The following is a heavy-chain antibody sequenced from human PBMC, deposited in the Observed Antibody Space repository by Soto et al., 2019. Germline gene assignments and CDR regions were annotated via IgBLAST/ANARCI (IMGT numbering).Heavy chain of an antibody. CDR1: GGSISSYY. J-gene: IGHJ5*02. V-gene: IGHV4-59*01. D-gene: IGHD2-15*01. CDR2: IYYSGST. Sequence: SETLSLTCTVSGGSISSYYWSWIRQPPGKGLEWIGYIYYSGSTNYNPSLKSRVTISVDTSKNQFSLKLSSVTAADTAVYYCARGRFECSGGSCYDANWLDPWGQGTLVTVSS. CDR3: ARGRFECSGGSCYDANWLDP.